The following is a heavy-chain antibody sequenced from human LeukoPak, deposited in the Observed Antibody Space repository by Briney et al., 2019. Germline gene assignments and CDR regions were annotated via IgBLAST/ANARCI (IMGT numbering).Heavy chain of an antibody. CDR1: GFTFSNYA. V-gene: IGHV3-30*14. Sequence: HPGGSLRLSCAATGFTFSNYAIHWGRQAPGKGLEWVAFISDDGSRQHYADSVKGRFTISRDNSKNTLCLQMNSLRAEDTAVYYCATTRYDAFDIWGQGTMVTVSS. CDR2: ISDDGSRQ. CDR3: ATTRYDAFDI. J-gene: IGHJ3*02. D-gene: IGHD4-17*01.